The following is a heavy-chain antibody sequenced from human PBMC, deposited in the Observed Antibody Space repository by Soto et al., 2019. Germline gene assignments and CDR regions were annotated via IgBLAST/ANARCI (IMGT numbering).Heavy chain of an antibody. CDR2: IGTAGDT. CDR1: GFTFSSYD. V-gene: IGHV3-13*01. D-gene: IGHD1-7*01. CDR3: ARWNWNYAFDI. J-gene: IGHJ3*02. Sequence: EVQLVESGGGLVQPGGSLRLSCAASGFTFSSYDMHWVRQATGKGLEWVSAIGTAGDTYYPGSVQGRLTNSREDANNSLYLQMNTLRAGDTAVYYCARWNWNYAFDIWGQGPMVTVSS.